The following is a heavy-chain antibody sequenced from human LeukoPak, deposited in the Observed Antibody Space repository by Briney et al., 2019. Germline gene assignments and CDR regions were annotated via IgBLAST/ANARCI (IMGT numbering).Heavy chain of an antibody. CDR3: ARSYSNSWSGDFDY. CDR2: IKQDGSAK. CDR1: GFTFSNYW. V-gene: IGHV3-7*05. D-gene: IGHD6-13*01. Sequence: GGSLRLSCAAAGFTFSNYWMSWVRQAPGRGLEWVANIKQDGSAKYYLDSVKGRFTISRDNAKNSLYLQMNSLRAEDTAVYYCARSYSNSWSGDFDYWGQGTLVTVSS. J-gene: IGHJ4*02.